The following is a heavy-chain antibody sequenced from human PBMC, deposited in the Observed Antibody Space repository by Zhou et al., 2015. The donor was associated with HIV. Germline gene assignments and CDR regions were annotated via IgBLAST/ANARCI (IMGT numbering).Heavy chain of an antibody. Sequence: VQLVESGGGLVQPGGSLRLSCAASGFTFSSYWMSWVRQAPGKGLEWVALISYDGGDKYYADSVKGRFTISRDNSKNTLYLQMNSLRAEDTAVYYCARDQGAYYYGSGSPLYFDYWGQGTLVTVSS. D-gene: IGHD3-10*01. J-gene: IGHJ4*02. V-gene: IGHV3-30*03. CDR3: ARDQGAYYYGSGSPLYFDY. CDR1: GFTFSSYW. CDR2: ISYDGGDK.